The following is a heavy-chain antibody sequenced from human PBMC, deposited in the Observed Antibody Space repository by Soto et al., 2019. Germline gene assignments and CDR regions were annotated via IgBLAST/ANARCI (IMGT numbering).Heavy chain of an antibody. CDR2: IYHSGST. Sequence: SETLSLTCAVSSCSMNHNYWWSWVRQPPGKGLEWIGEIYHSGSTNYNPSLKSRVTISVDKSKNQFSLKLSSVTAADTAVYYCARDITGTTFHYYYYGMDVWGQGTTVTVSS. V-gene: IGHV4-4*02. CDR3: ARDITGTTFHYYYYGMDV. CDR1: SCSMNHNYW. D-gene: IGHD1-7*01. J-gene: IGHJ6*02.